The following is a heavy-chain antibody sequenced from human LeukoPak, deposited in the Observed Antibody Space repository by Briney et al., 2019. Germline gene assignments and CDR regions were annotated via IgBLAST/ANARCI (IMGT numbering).Heavy chain of an antibody. J-gene: IGHJ5*02. D-gene: IGHD1-1*01. CDR2: INFRGST. V-gene: IGHV4-59*01. Sequence: SETLSLACSFSGDSFSDYYWTWIRRPPGGRLEWIGHINFRGSTKYNPSLKNRVTISVDTSKNQVYLTLTSVTAADTAVYYCARAMRWTSGPVELGWFDRWGQGTLATVP. CDR3: ARAMRWTSGPVELGWFDR. CDR1: GDSFSDYY.